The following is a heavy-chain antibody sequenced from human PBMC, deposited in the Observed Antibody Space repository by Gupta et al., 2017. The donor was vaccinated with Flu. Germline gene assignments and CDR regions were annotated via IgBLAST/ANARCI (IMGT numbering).Heavy chain of an antibody. D-gene: IGHD6-6*01. CDR1: TFTGYD. CDR3: AREYGSSNWFDP. Sequence: TFTGYDMHWVRQAPGQGLEWMGRINPTSGDTNYAQKFQGRVTMTRDTSISTAYMELTRLRADDTAVFYCAREYGSSNWFDPWGQGTLVTVSS. J-gene: IGHJ5*02. CDR2: INPTSGDT. V-gene: IGHV1-2*06.